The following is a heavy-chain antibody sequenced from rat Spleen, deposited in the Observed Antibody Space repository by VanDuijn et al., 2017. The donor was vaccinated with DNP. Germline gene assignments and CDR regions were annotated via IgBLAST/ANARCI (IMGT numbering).Heavy chain of an antibody. V-gene: IGHV5-7*01. J-gene: IGHJ2*01. CDR3: TTGGSDY. CDR2: ISYDGSST. CDR1: GFTFSNYD. Sequence: EVQLVESGGGLVQPGRSMKLSCAASGFTFSNYDMAWVRQAPKKGLEWVATISYDGSSTYYRDSVKGRFTISRDNAKSNLYLQMDSLRSEDTATYYCTTGGSDYWCQGVMVTVSS.